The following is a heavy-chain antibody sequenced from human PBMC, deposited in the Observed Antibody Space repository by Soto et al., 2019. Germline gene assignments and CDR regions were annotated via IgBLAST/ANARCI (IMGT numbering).Heavy chain of an antibody. J-gene: IGHJ6*02. CDR1: GFTFSSYA. V-gene: IGHV3-30-3*01. D-gene: IGHD1-1*01. CDR3: ARDRLRYNWNDFPYYYSGMDV. Sequence: QVQLVESGGGVVQPGRSLRLSCAASGFTFSSYAMHWVRQAPGKGLEWVAVISYDGSNKYYADSVKGRFTISRDNSKNTLYLQMNSLSAEDTAVYYCARDRLRYNWNDFPYYYSGMDVWGQGTTVTVSS. CDR2: ISYDGSNK.